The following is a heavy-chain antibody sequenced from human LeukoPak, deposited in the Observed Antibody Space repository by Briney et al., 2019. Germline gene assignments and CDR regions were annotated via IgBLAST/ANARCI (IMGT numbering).Heavy chain of an antibody. V-gene: IGHV3-48*04. CDR3: ARDRGGSYSAIDY. D-gene: IGHD1-26*01. Sequence: GGSPRLSCAASGFTFSSYSMNWVRQAPGKGLEWVSFISSSSSTIYYADSVKGRFTISRENAKNSLYLQMNRLRAEDTAVYYCARDRGGSYSAIDYWGQGTLVTVSS. J-gene: IGHJ4*02. CDR2: ISSSSSTI. CDR1: GFTFSSYS.